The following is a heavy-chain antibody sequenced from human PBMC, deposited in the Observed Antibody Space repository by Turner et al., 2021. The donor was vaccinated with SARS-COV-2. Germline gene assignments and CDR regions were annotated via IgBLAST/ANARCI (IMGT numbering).Heavy chain of an antibody. CDR2: IYDSWST. Sequence: QLQLQESGPGLVKPSETLSLTCTVSGGSISSSSSYWGWIRQPPGQGLEWIGSIYDSWSTYYNPSLKSRVTISVDTSKNHFSLRLSSVTAADTAVYYCARHAPFLASGGHYFDYWGQGTLVAVSS. CDR1: GGSISSSSSY. CDR3: ARHAPFLASGGHYFDY. D-gene: IGHD3-3*01. V-gene: IGHV4-39*01. J-gene: IGHJ4*02.